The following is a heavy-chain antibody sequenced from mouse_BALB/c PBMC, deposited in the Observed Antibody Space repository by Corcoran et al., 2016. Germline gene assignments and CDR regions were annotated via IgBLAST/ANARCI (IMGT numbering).Heavy chain of an antibody. Sequence: QIQLVQSGPELKKPGETVKISCKASGYTFTNYDMNWVKQDPGKGLKLMGWINTYTGEPTYADDFKGRFAFSLETSASTAYLQINNLKNEDMATYFCARYNGNDAMDYWGQGTSVTVSS. V-gene: IGHV9-1*02. CDR2: INTYTGEP. CDR3: ARYNGNDAMDY. D-gene: IGHD2-1*01. CDR1: GYTFTNYD. J-gene: IGHJ4*01.